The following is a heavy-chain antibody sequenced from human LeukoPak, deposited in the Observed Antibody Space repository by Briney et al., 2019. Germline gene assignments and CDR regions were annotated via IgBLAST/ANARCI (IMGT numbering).Heavy chain of an antibody. CDR3: ARDKITFGGVTINWFDP. J-gene: IGHJ5*02. CDR2: ISSSGITI. D-gene: IGHD3-16*01. V-gene: IGHV3-48*03. Sequence: GGSLRLSCAASGFTFSSYEMNWVRQAPGKGLEWVSYISSSGITIYYADSVKGRPTIPSDNAKTSLYLQINSLRAEDTAVYYCARDKITFGGVTINWFDPWGQGTLVTVSS. CDR1: GFTFSSYE.